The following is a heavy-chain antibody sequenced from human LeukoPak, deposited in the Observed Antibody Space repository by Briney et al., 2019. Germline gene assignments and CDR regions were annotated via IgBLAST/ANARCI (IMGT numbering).Heavy chain of an antibody. CDR1: GYTFTSYY. CDR3: ARSNNDGDYLGVGFDY. V-gene: IGHV7-4-1*02. Sequence: GASVKVSCKASGYTFTSYYMHWVRQAPGQGLEWMGWINTNTGNPTYAQGFTGRFVFSLDTSVSTAYLQISSLQAEDTAVYYCARSNNDGDYLGVGFDYWGQGTLVTVSS. CDR2: INTNTGNP. D-gene: IGHD4-17*01. J-gene: IGHJ4*02.